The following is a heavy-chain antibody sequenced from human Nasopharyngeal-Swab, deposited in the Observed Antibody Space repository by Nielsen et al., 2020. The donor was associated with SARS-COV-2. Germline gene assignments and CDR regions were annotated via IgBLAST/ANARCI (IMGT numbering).Heavy chain of an antibody. J-gene: IGHJ4*02. D-gene: IGHD1-26*01. Sequence: ETLSLTCAASGFTFNSYAMSWVRQAPGKGLEWVSTISGSGGSTYYADSVKGRFTISRDNSKNALYLQMSSLRAEDTAVYYYANRMPTVGATRYYCFDSWGQGTLVTVSS. V-gene: IGHV3-23*01. CDR2: ISGSGGST. CDR1: GFTFNSYA. CDR3: ANRMPTVGATRYYCFDS.